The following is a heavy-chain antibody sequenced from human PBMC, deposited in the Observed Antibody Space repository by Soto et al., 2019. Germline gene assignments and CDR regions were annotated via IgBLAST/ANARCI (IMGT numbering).Heavy chain of an antibody. Sequence: GGSLRLSCAASGFTVSSYWMHWVRQAPGKGLVWVSRINSDGSSTYYADSVKGRFTISRDNARNTLYLQMNGLRAEDTAVYYCANSAFDPWGQGTLVTVSS. D-gene: IGHD3-10*01. CDR3: ANSAFDP. J-gene: IGHJ5*02. CDR2: INSDGSST. V-gene: IGHV3-74*01. CDR1: GFTVSSYW.